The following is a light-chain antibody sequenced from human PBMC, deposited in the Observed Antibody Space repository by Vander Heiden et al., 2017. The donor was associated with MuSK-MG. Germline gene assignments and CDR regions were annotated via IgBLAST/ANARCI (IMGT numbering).Light chain of an antibody. CDR3: QQSDSSPLT. V-gene: IGKV1-39*01. Sequence: DIQMTQSPSSLSASVGDRVTITCRASQSIRNSLNWYQHKPGKAPKLLIYRTSTLQSGVPSRFSGSGSGSGTDFSLTISSLQPEDFATSFCQQSDSSPLTFGGATKVEIK. J-gene: IGKJ4*01. CDR2: RTS. CDR1: QSIRNS.